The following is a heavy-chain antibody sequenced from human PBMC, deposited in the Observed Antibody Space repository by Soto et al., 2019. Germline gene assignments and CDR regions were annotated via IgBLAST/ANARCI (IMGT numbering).Heavy chain of an antibody. CDR1: GFTFSSYA. Sequence: EVQLLESGGGLVQPGGSLRLSCAASGFTFSSYAMSWVRQAPGKGLEWVSAISGSGGSTYYADSVKGRFTISRDNSKNTLYLQMNSLRAEDTAVYYCARDRHYYDSSGPSGGVDYWGQGTLVTVSS. D-gene: IGHD3-22*01. J-gene: IGHJ4*02. V-gene: IGHV3-23*01. CDR2: ISGSGGST. CDR3: ARDRHYYDSSGPSGGVDY.